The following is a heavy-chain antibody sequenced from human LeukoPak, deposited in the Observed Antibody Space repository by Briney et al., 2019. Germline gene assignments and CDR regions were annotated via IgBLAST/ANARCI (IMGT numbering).Heavy chain of an antibody. V-gene: IGHV1-24*01. CDR1: GCTFSSYA. D-gene: IGHD3-22*01. CDR3: ATGDSSGTHDAFDI. CDR2: FDPEDGET. Sequence: ASVKVSCKTSGCTFSSYAISWVRQAPGKGLEWMGGFDPEDGETIYAQKFQGRVTMTEDTSTDTAYMELSSLRSEDTAVYYCATGDSSGTHDAFDIWGQGTMVTVSS. J-gene: IGHJ3*02.